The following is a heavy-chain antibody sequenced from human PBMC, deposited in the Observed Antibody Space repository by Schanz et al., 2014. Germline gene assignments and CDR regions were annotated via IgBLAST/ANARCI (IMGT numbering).Heavy chain of an antibody. Sequence: QVQLQESGPGLVKPSQTLSLTCSVSGGSISSGSYYWNWIRQPAGKALEWVGRVFPNGITNYNPSLKSRVTRELDTSKNQFSRTLTSLTAADTAVYYCARDTTWRLDLWGRGALVTVAS. D-gene: IGHD1-1*01. V-gene: IGHV4-61*02. CDR3: ARDTTWRLDL. J-gene: IGHJ2*01. CDR1: GGSISSGSYY. CDR2: VFPNGIT.